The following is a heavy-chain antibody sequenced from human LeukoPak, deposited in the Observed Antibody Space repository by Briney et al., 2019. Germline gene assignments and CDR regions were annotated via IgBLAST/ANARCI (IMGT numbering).Heavy chain of an antibody. CDR2: INHSGST. CDR3: ARQFIYSGYIGGSDY. CDR1: GGSFSGYY. Sequence: SETLSLTCAVYGGSFSGYYWSWIRQPPGKGLEWIGEINHSGSTNYNPSLKSRVTISVDTSKNQFSLKLSSVTAADTAVYYCARQFIYSGYIGGSDYWGQGTLVTVSS. J-gene: IGHJ4*02. V-gene: IGHV4-34*01. D-gene: IGHD5-12*01.